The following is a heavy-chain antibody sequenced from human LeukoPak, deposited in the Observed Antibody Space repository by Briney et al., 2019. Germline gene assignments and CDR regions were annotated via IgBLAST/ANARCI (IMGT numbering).Heavy chain of an antibody. J-gene: IGHJ4*02. CDR1: GFTFSDYY. D-gene: IGHD3-16*01. CDR2: SRNKADSYST. V-gene: IGHV3-72*01. Sequence: GGSLRLSCVASGFTFSDYYIEWVRQAPGKGLEWVGRSRNKADSYSTQYAASVKGRFSISRDDSKNSVYLQVSSLKTEDTAVYYCARDSGLGYWGQGTLVTVSS. CDR3: ARDSGLGY.